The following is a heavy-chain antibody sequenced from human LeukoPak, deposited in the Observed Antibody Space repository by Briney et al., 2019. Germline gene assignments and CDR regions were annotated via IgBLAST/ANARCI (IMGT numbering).Heavy chain of an antibody. J-gene: IGHJ4*02. Sequence: SETLSLTCTVSGGSISSYYWSWIRQPPGKGLEWIGSIYYSGSTYYNPSLKSRVTISLDTSKNQFSLKLSSVTAADTAVYYCARERRGAARRKVFNYWGQGTLVIVSS. CDR2: IYYSGST. V-gene: IGHV4-39*07. CDR3: ARERRGAARRKVFNY. CDR1: GGSISSYY. D-gene: IGHD3-10*01.